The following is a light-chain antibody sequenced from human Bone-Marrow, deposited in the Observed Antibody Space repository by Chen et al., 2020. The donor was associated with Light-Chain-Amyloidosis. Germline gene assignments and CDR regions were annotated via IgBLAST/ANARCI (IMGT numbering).Light chain of an antibody. Sequence: QSALTQPASVSGSPGQSITISCTGTSSDVGGDNHVSWYPQHPDHAPKLMIYEVTHRPSWVPDRFSGSKSDNTASLTISGLQTEDEADYFCSSYTITNTLVFGSGTRVTVL. CDR3: SSYTITNTLV. CDR1: SSDVGGDNH. CDR2: EVT. V-gene: IGLV2-14*01. J-gene: IGLJ1*01.